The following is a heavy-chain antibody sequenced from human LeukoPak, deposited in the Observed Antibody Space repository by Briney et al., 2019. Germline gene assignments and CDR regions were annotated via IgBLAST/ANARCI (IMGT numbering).Heavy chain of an antibody. CDR3: AKLKQWQPQRYFFEY. J-gene: IGHJ4*02. D-gene: IGHD6-19*01. CDR1: GFTFSSYA. V-gene: IGHV3-23*01. CDR2: FSGTSSN. Sequence: GGSLGLSCAASGFTFSSYAMSWFRRAPGKGLEWFSTFSGTSSNSYADAVKGRVTISRDNSKNTLYLQMNSLRAEDTAVYYCAKLKQWQPQRYFFEYWGQGALVTVAS.